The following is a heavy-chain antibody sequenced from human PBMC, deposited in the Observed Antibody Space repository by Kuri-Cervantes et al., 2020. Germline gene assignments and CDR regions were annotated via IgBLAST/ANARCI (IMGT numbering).Heavy chain of an antibody. CDR2: ISYDGSKK. CDR1: GFIFSSYG. CDR3: ARGRDGYNLRGGTEIDY. D-gene: IGHD5-24*01. V-gene: IGHV3-30*03. J-gene: IGHJ4*02. Sequence: GGSLRLSCAVSGFIFSSYGVHWVRQAPGKGLEWVALISYDGSKKYYVDSVKGRCTISRDNSKSALYLRLSSLRAEDTAVYYCARGRDGYNLRGGTEIDYWGQGTLVTVSS.